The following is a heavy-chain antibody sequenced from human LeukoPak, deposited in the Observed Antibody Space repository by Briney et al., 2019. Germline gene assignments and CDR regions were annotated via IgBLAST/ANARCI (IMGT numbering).Heavy chain of an antibody. J-gene: IGHJ4*02. CDR1: GFTFSSYA. CDR2: ISYDGSNK. CDR3: ARDPADTMVRGALDY. V-gene: IGHV3-30*04. Sequence: GGSLRLSCAASGFTFSSYAMHWVRQAPGKGLEWVAVISYDGSNKYYADSVKGRFTISRDNSKNTLYLQMNSLRAEDTAVYYCARDPADTMVRGALDYWGQGTLVTVSS. D-gene: IGHD3-10*01.